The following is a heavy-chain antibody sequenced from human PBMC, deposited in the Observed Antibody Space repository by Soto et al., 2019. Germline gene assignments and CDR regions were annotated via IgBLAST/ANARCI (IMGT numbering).Heavy chain of an antibody. V-gene: IGHV3-23*01. J-gene: IGHJ4*02. CDR1: GFTLSSYA. D-gene: IGHD3-3*01. CDR3: AKRQYYDFWSDYTHQFFDY. CDR2: IRGSGSST. Sequence: GGSLRLSCVDSGFTLSSYAMSWVRQAPGKGLEWVSTIRGSGSSTYYTDSVKGRFTISRDNARNTLHLQMNSLRAEDTALYYCAKRQYYDFWSDYTHQFFDYWGQGTLVTVSS.